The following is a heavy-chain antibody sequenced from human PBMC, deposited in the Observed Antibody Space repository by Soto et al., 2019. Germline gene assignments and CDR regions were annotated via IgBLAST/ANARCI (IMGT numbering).Heavy chain of an antibody. J-gene: IGHJ4*02. CDR3: ACQGGAGFPNAY. CDR1: GFTFSSYG. Sequence: QVQLVESGGGVVQPGRSLRLSCAASGFTFSSYGMHWVRQAPGKGLEWVAVIWYDGSDKYYADSVKGRFTISRDNSKNALYLQMNSLRAEDTAVYYCACQGGAGFPNAYWGQGTLVTVSS. D-gene: IGHD3-10*01. V-gene: IGHV3-33*01. CDR2: IWYDGSDK.